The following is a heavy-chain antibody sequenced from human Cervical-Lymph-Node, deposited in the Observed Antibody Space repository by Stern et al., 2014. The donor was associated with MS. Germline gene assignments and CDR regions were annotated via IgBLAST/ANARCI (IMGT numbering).Heavy chain of an antibody. V-gene: IGHV3-21*01. CDR2: ISSSSSYI. CDR1: GFTFSSYS. J-gene: IGHJ4*02. D-gene: IGHD4-17*01. Sequence: EVQLVESGGGLVKPGGSLRLSCAASGFTFSSYSMNWVRQAPGKGLEWVSSISSSSSYIYYADSVKGRFTISRDNAKNSLYLQMNSLRAEDTAVYYCARRDYGDYVVGDYWGQGTLVTVSS. CDR3: ARRDYGDYVVGDY.